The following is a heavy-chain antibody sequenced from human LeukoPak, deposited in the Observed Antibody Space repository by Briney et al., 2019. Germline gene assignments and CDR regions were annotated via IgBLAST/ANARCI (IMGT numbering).Heavy chain of an antibody. Sequence: GGSLRLSCAASGFTFSDYHMSWIRQAPGKGLEWVSYMSSSGTTIHYADSVKSRFTISRDNAKKSLFLRMNSLRADDTAVYYCARDGAFDFWGQGTMVTVSS. J-gene: IGHJ3*01. CDR1: GFTFSDYH. CDR3: ARDGAFDF. CDR2: MSSSGTTI. V-gene: IGHV3-11*04.